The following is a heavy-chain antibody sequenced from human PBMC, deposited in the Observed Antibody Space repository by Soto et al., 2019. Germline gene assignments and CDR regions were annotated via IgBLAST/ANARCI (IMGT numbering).Heavy chain of an antibody. CDR2: IYYSGST. V-gene: IGHV4-31*03. Sequence: PSETLSLTCTVSGGSISSGGYYWSWIRQHPGKGLEWIGYIYYSGSTYYNPSLKSRVTISVDTSKNQFSLKLSSVTAADTAVYYCARDYCSGGSCYRNWFDPWGQGTLVTVSS. D-gene: IGHD2-15*01. CDR1: GGSISSGGYY. J-gene: IGHJ5*02. CDR3: ARDYCSGGSCYRNWFDP.